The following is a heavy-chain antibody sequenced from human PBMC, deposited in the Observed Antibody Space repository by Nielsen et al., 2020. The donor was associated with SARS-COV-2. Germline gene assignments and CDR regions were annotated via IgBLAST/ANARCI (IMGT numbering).Heavy chain of an antibody. J-gene: IGHJ6*02. CDR3: ARAVGAYRDYYYGMDV. CDR2: INPNSGGT. D-gene: IGHD1-26*01. CDR1: GYIFTDQY. V-gene: IGHV1-2*04. Sequence: ASVKVSCKASGYIFTDQYIHWVRQAPGQGLEWMGWINPNSGGTNYAQKFQGWVTMTRDTSISTAYMELSRLRSDDTAVYYCARAVGAYRDYYYGMDVWGQGTTVTVSS.